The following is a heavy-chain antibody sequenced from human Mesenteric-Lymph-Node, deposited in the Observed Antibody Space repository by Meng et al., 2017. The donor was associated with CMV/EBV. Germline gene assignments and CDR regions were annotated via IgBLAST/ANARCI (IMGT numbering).Heavy chain of an antibody. J-gene: IGHJ4*02. Sequence: ASVKVSCKASGYTFTGYYMNWVRQAPGQGLEWMGCINPKSGGTNYAQNFQGRVTMTLDTSITTAYMELSWLRSDDTAVYYCARDWGAYTDYFFDYWGQGALVTVSS. V-gene: IGHV1-2*02. CDR2: INPKSGGT. D-gene: IGHD3-16*01. CDR3: ARDWGAYTDYFFDY. CDR1: GYTFTGYY.